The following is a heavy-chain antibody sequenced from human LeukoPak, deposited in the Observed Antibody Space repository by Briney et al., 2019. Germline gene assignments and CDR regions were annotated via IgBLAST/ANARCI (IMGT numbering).Heavy chain of an antibody. CDR3: AKWGLAAAEDY. V-gene: IGHV3-30*18. D-gene: IGHD6-13*01. CDR2: ISYDGSNK. J-gene: IGHJ4*02. Sequence: GGSLRLSCAASGFTFSSYGMHWVRQAPGKGLEWVAVISYDGSNKYYADSVKGRFTISRDNSKNTLYLQMNSLRAEDTAVHYCAKWGLAAAEDYWGQGTLVTVSS. CDR1: GFTFSSYG.